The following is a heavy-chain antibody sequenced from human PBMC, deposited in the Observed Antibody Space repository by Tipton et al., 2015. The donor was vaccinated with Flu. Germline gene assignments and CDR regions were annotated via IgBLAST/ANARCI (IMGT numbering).Heavy chain of an antibody. V-gene: IGHV1-18*01. Sequence: QVQLVQSGAEVKKPGASVKVSCKASAYTFTSYGFSWVRQAPGQGLEWMGWISAYNGNTNYAQKFQGRVTLTTDKSTTTAYMELRSLRSDDAAVYYCARERRASYYYYGIDVWGQGTPVTVSS. CDR2: ISAYNGNT. J-gene: IGHJ6*02. CDR3: ARERRASYYYYGIDV. CDR1: AYTFTSYG.